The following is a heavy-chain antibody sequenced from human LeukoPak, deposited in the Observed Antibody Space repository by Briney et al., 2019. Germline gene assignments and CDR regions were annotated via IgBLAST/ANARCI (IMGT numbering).Heavy chain of an antibody. CDR1: GFTFSSYA. CDR3: AKDHGGANDFDY. D-gene: IGHD1-26*01. V-gene: IGHV3-23*01. J-gene: IGHJ4*02. CDR2: ISGSGGST. Sequence: SGGSLRLSCAASGFTFSSYAMSWVRQAPGKGLEWVSAISGSGGSTYYADSVKGRFTISRDNSKNTLYLQMNSLRAEDTAVYYCAKDHGGANDFDYWGQGTPVTVSS.